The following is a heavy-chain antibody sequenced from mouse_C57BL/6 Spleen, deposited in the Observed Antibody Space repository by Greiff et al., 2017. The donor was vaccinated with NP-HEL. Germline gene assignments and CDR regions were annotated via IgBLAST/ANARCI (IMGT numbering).Heavy chain of an antibody. CDR3: ATYYSKRGFDY. CDR1: GYTFTSYW. V-gene: IGHV1-69*01. CDR2: IDPSDSYT. D-gene: IGHD2-5*01. J-gene: IGHJ2*01. Sequence: QVQLQQPGAELVMPGASVKLSCKASGYTFTSYWMHWVKQRPGQGLEWIGEIDPSDSYTNYNQKFKGKSTLTVDKSSSTAYMQLSSLTSEDSAVYYCATYYSKRGFDYWGQGTTLTVSS.